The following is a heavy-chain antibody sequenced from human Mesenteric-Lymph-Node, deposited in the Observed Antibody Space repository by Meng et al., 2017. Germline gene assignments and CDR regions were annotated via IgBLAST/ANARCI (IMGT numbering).Heavy chain of an antibody. J-gene: IGHJ5*02. CDR1: CGSVSSGSYY. CDR2: ISYSGSP. V-gene: IGHV4-61*01. Sequence: VRLQVPSPGLLKHSPTLSLTSTGSCGSVSSGSYYCSWSRHTPGERLEWIWFISYSGSPNYNPSLKSRVTISVDTSKNTFSLKLSSLNAADTAVYHCARDGTINLRGGWFDPWGQGTLVTVSS. D-gene: IGHD1/OR15-1a*01. CDR3: ARDGTINLRGGWFDP.